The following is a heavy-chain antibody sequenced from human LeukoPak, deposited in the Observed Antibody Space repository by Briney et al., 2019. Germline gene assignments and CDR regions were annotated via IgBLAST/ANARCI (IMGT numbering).Heavy chain of an antibody. CDR1: GFTFSNYW. D-gene: IGHD3-10*01. CDR3: AREFEGQEAGAYGSGSYDVFDI. V-gene: IGHV3-74*01. CDR2: ITSDASST. Sequence: GGSLRLFCAASGFTFSNYWMHWVRRAPGKGLVWVSRITSDASSTIYADSVKGRFTISRDNAKNTLYLRMNSLRAEDTAVYYCAREFEGQEAGAYGSGSYDVFDIWGQGTMVTVSS. J-gene: IGHJ3*02.